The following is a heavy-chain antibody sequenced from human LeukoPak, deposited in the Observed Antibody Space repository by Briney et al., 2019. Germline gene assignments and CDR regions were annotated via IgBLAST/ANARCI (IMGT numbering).Heavy chain of an antibody. Sequence: GGSLRLSCTASGFTFSTYWMSWVRQAPGKGLEWVANTREDGSEKYYVDSVKGRFTISRENAKNSLYLQMNSLRAEDTAVYYCARELAGHYYGSGSSFDYWGQGTLVTVSS. CDR1: GFTFSTYW. J-gene: IGHJ4*02. D-gene: IGHD3-10*01. CDR3: ARELAGHYYGSGSSFDY. V-gene: IGHV3-7*01. CDR2: TREDGSEK.